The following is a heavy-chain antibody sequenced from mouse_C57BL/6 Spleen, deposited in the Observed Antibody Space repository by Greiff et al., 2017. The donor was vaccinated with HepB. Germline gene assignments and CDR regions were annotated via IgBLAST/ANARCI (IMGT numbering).Heavy chain of an antibody. CDR2: IYPRDGST. CDR3: RYYYGSSHWYFDV. J-gene: IGHJ1*03. D-gene: IGHD1-1*01. V-gene: IGHV1-78*01. Sequence: VQLQQSDAELVKPGASVKISCKVSGYTFTDHTIHWMKQRPEQGLEWIGYIYPRDGSTKYNEKFKGKATLTADKSSSTAYMQLNSLTSEDSAVYLCRYYYGSSHWYFDVWGTGTTVTVSS. CDR1: GYTFTDHT.